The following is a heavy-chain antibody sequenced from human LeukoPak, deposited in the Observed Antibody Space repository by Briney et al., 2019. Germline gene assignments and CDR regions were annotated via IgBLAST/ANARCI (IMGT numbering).Heavy chain of an antibody. D-gene: IGHD1-7*01. V-gene: IGHV3-23*01. J-gene: IGHJ4*02. CDR3: AKGGRNYVPNNFDY. CDR1: GFTFSTYG. Sequence: GGSLRPSCAASGFTFSTYGMSWVRQAPGKGLEWVSAITGSGGSTYYADSVKGRYTISRDNPKNTLYLQMNSLRAEDTAVYFCAKGGRNYVPNNFDYWGQGTLVTVSS. CDR2: ITGSGGST.